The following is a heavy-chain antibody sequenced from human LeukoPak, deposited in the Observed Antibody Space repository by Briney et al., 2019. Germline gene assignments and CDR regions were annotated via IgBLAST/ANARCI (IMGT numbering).Heavy chain of an antibody. CDR3: ARVVGATFPYFDY. Sequence: ASVKVSCMASGYTFTGYYMHWVRQAPGKGVEWMGRINPNSGGTNYAQKFQGRVTITRDTSISTAYMELSRLRSDDTAVYYCARVVGATFPYFDYWGQGTLVTVSS. CDR1: GYTFTGYY. CDR2: INPNSGGT. D-gene: IGHD1-26*01. J-gene: IGHJ4*02. V-gene: IGHV1-2*06.